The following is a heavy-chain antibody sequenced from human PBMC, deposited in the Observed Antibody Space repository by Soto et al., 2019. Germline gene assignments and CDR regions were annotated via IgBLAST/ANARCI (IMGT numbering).Heavy chain of an antibody. V-gene: IGHV1-69*13. Sequence: SVKVSCKASGGTFSSYAISWVRQAPGQGLEWMGGIIPIFGTANYAQKFQGRVTITADESTSTAYMELSSLRFEDTAVYYCARENYDSSHGAFDIWGQGTMVTVSS. CDR2: IIPIFGTA. D-gene: IGHD3-22*01. CDR3: ARENYDSSHGAFDI. J-gene: IGHJ3*02. CDR1: GGTFSSYA.